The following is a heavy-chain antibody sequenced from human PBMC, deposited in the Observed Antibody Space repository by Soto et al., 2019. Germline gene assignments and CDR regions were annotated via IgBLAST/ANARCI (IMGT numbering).Heavy chain of an antibody. J-gene: IGHJ3*01. Sequence: QLQLQESGPGLVKPSETLSLTCTVSGDSISGSSYFWGWVRQPPGRGLESIGAIHYGGKTHYSPSLTSRVTIAVDTSRNQFSLELTSVTAADTATYYCARYRNFVFGDDAFDVWGQGTMVAVSS. CDR3: ARYRNFVFGDDAFDV. CDR1: GDSISGSSYF. V-gene: IGHV4-39*01. CDR2: IHYGGKT. D-gene: IGHD3-3*01.